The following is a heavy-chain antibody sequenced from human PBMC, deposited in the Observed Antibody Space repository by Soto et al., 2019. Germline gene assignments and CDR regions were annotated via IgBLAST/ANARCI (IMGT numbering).Heavy chain of an antibody. Sequence: ASVKVSCKASGYTFTGYYMHWVRQAPGQGLEWMGWINPNSGGTNYAQKFQGRFTISRDNSKNTLYLQMNSLRAEDTAVYYCAKDPGGSGKYGMDVWGQGTTVTVSS. D-gene: IGHD3-10*01. V-gene: IGHV1-2*02. CDR3: AKDPGGSGKYGMDV. CDR1: GYTFTGYY. J-gene: IGHJ6*02. CDR2: INPNSGGT.